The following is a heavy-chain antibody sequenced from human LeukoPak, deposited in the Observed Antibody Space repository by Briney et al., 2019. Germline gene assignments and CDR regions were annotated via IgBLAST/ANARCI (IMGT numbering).Heavy chain of an antibody. V-gene: IGHV1-18*01. D-gene: IGHD3-22*01. CDR3: AGSLYYYDSSGYPTPDAFDI. Sequence: ASVKVSCEASGYTFTSYGISWVRQAPGQGLEWMGWISAYNGNTNYAQKLQGRVTMTTDTSTSTAYMELRSLRSDDTAVYYCAGSLYYYDSSGYPTPDAFDIWGQGTMVTVSS. J-gene: IGHJ3*02. CDR1: GYTFTSYG. CDR2: ISAYNGNT.